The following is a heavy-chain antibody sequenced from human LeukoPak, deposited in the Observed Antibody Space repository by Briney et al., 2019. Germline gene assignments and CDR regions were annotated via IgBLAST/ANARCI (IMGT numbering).Heavy chain of an antibody. Sequence: ASVKVSCKASGYTFNFYYVHWVRQAPGQGLEWMGIINPNSGGTTYAQKFQGRVTLTGDTSASTVFMELSSLTSEDTAVYYCAREGFCSGTNCPAVYWGQGTLVTVSS. J-gene: IGHJ4*02. CDR1: GYTFNFYY. CDR2: INPNSGGT. CDR3: AREGFCSGTNCPAVY. V-gene: IGHV1-46*02. D-gene: IGHD2-2*01.